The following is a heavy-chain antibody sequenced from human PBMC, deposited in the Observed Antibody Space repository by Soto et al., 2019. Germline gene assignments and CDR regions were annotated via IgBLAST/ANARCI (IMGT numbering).Heavy chain of an antibody. D-gene: IGHD3-22*01. CDR3: ARGGSGYVWFNEF. Sequence: QGQLVQSGAEVKKPGSSVKVSCKDSGGLFSSYAISWVRQAPGQGLEWMGGIIPVFGTTYYAEKFQGRVTITADEATNTAYMEFSTLRSEDTAMYYCARGGSGYVWFNEFWGQGSLVTVSS. J-gene: IGHJ4*02. CDR1: GGLFSSYA. CDR2: IIPVFGTT. V-gene: IGHV1-69*01.